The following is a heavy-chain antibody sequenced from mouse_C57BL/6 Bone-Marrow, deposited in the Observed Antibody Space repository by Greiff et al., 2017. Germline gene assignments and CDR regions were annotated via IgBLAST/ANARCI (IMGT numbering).Heavy chain of an antibody. CDR3: ARPFYYYGSSY. CDR2: IYPRDGST. CDR1: GYTFTSYD. V-gene: IGHV1-85*01. D-gene: IGHD1-1*01. J-gene: IGHJ2*01. Sequence: QVHVKQSGPELVKPGASVKLSCKASGYTFTSYDINWVKQRPGQGLEWIGWIYPRDGSTKYNEKFKGKATLTVDTSSSTAYMELHSLTSEDSAVYFCARPFYYYGSSYWGQGTTLTVSS.